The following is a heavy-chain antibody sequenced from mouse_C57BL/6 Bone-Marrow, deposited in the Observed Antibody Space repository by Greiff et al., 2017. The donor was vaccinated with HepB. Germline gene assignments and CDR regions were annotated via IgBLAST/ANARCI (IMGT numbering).Heavy chain of an antibody. J-gene: IGHJ1*03. Sequence: EVQLVESGGGLVQPGGSMKLSCAASGFTFSDAWMDWVRQSPEKGLEWVAEIRNKANNHATYYAESVKGRFTISRDDSKSSVYLQMNSLRAEDTGIYYCTRPYDYGWYFDVWGTGTTVTVSS. V-gene: IGHV6-6*01. CDR3: TRPYDYGWYFDV. CDR2: IRNKANNHAT. CDR1: GFTFSDAW. D-gene: IGHD2-4*01.